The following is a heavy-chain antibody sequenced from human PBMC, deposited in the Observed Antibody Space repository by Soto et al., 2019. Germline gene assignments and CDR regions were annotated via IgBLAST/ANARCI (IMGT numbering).Heavy chain of an antibody. CDR1: GASINSGGYY. CDR2: IYFRGNT. CDR3: ASGDAWGVLLAY. D-gene: IGHD3-16*01. Sequence: QVQLQESGPGLVKPSQILSLTCSVSGASINSGGYYWNWIRHLPGKGLELIGHIYFRGNTYYSPSLESRVCIPLDRDENPFSLELSSVPVADTAVYSCASGDAWGVLLAYWGQGILVTVCS. J-gene: IGHJ4*02. V-gene: IGHV4-31*03.